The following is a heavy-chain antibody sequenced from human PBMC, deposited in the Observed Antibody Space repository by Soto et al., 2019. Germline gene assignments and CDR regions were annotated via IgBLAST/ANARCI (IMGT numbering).Heavy chain of an antibody. CDR3: ARESPGVVVPNAVDY. V-gene: IGHV1-69*08. D-gene: IGHD3-22*01. J-gene: IGHJ4*02. Sequence: QVQLVQSGAEVKKPGSSVKVSCKASGGTFSSYTISWVRQAPGQGLEWMGRIIPILGIANYAQKFQGRVTITEDKSTSTAYMELSSLRSEDTAVYYCARESPGVVVPNAVDYWGQGTLVTVSS. CDR1: GGTFSSYT. CDR2: IIPILGIA.